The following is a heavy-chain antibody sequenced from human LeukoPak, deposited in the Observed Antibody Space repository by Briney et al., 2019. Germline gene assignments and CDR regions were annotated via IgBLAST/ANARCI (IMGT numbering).Heavy chain of an antibody. V-gene: IGHV1-69*04. J-gene: IGHJ3*02. D-gene: IGHD3-22*01. Sequence: ASVKVSCKASGYTFTSYGISWVRQAPGQGLEWMGRIIPILGIPNYAQKFQGRVTITADKSTNTAYMELSSLRSEDTAVYYCARIDWKGYYYDTDDAFDIWGQGTMVTVSS. CDR1: GYTFTSYG. CDR2: IIPILGIP. CDR3: ARIDWKGYYYDTDDAFDI.